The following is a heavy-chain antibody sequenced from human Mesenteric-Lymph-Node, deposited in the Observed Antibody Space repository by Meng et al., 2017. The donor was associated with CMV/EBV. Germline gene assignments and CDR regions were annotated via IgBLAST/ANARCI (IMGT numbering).Heavy chain of an antibody. J-gene: IGHJ6*02. CDR1: GYRFTSYW. V-gene: IGHV5-51*01. CDR3: ARQEGAATFSHYGLDV. CDR2: IYPGDSDT. Sequence: GGSLRLSCKGSGYRFTSYWIGWVRQMPGKGPEWMGIIYPGDSDTRYSPSFQGQVSISADKSISTAYLQWNSLKASDTAIYYCARQEGAATFSHYGLDVWGQGTTVTVSS. D-gene: IGHD1-26*01.